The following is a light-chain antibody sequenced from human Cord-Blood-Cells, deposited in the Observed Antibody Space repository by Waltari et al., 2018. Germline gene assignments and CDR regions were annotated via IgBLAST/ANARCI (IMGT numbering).Light chain of an antibody. CDR1: SSAVGGYTY. J-gene: IGLJ3*02. CDR3: SSYTSSSTRV. Sequence: QSALTQPAPVSGSPGPSITIPCTGTSSAVGGYTYVSWYQQHPGKAPKLMIYDVSNRPSGVSNRFSGSKSGNTASLTISGLQAEDEADYYCSSYTSSSTRVFGGGTKLTVL. CDR2: DVS. V-gene: IGLV2-14*01.